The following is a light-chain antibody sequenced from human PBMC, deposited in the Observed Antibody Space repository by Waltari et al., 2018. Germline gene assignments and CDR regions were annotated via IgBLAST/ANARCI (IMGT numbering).Light chain of an antibody. CDR2: DVD. Sequence: QSALTQPASVSGSPGQPITITCTGTTGAIGSYTYVSWYQQYPGEAPKLIVYDVDNRPSGISDRFSGSKSGNTASLTISGLQTEDEADYYCSSYTSGASVDVFGTGTRVTVL. CDR1: TGAIGSYTY. J-gene: IGLJ1*01. CDR3: SSYTSGASVDV. V-gene: IGLV2-14*01.